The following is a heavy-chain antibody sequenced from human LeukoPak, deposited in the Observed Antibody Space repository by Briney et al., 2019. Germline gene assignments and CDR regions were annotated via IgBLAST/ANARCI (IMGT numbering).Heavy chain of an antibody. V-gene: IGHV3-48*01. Sequence: GGSLRLSCAASGFTFSSYGMHWVRQAPGKGLEWVSYISSSSSTIYYADSVKGRFTISRDNAKNSLYLQMNSLRAEDTAVYYCARGGRFDYWGQGTLVTVSS. CDR3: ARGGRFDY. CDR2: ISSSSSTI. D-gene: IGHD3-16*01. J-gene: IGHJ4*02. CDR1: GFTFSSYG.